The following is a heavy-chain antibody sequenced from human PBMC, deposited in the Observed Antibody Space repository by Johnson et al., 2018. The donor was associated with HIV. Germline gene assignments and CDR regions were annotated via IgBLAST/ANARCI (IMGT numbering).Heavy chain of an antibody. CDR1: GFIFSSYA. V-gene: IGHV3-64*01. CDR3: STMVQGDPVAFDI. D-gene: IGHD3-10*01. Sequence: VQLVESGGGLVQPGGSLRLSCAASGFIFSSYAMHWVRQAPGKGLEYVSGISSNGGSTYYANSVKGRFTISRDNSKNTLYLQMNSLRAEDTAVYYCSTMVQGDPVAFDIWGQGTTVIVSS. CDR2: ISSNGGST. J-gene: IGHJ3*02.